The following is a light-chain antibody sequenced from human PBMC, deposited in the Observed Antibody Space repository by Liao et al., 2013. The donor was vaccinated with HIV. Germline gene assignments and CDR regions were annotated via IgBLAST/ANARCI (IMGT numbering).Light chain of an antibody. CDR3: QAWDTSTVV. V-gene: IGLV3-1*01. J-gene: IGLJ3*02. CDR1: KLGDNY. CDR2: QDT. Sequence: SYALTQPPSVSVSPGQTANITCSGDKLGDNYVSWYQQKPGQSPVLVIYQDTKRPSGIPERFSGSNSGNTGTLTISGTQAMDEADYYCQAWDTSTVVFGGGTKLTVL.